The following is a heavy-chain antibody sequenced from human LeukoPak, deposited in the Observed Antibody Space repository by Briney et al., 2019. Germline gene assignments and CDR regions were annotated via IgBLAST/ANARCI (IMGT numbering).Heavy chain of an antibody. CDR3: ARGPADY. J-gene: IGHJ4*02. CDR2: IYYSGST. Sequence: SETLSLTCAVYGESFSGYYWSWLRQPPGKGLEWIGYIYYSGSTNYNPSFKSRVTISVDTSKNQFSLKLSSVTAADTAVYYCARGPADYWGQGTLVTVSS. CDR1: GESFSGYY. V-gene: IGHV4-59*01.